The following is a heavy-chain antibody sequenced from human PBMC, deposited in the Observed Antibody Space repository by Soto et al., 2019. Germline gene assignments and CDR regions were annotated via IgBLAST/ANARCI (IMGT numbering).Heavy chain of an antibody. CDR2: MSYDGSNK. CDR3: ARSYVDIVATPYYYYGMDV. D-gene: IGHD5-12*01. J-gene: IGHJ6*02. V-gene: IGHV3-30-3*01. Sequence: PGGSLRLSCAASGFTFSSYAMHWVRQAPGKGLEWVAVMSYDGSNKYYADSVKGRFTISRDNSKNTLYLQMNSLRAEDTAVYYCARSYVDIVATPYYYYGMDVWGQGTTVTVSS. CDR1: GFTFSSYA.